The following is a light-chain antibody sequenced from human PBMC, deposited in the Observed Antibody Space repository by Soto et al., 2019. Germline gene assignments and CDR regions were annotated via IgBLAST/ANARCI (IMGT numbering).Light chain of an antibody. J-gene: IGLJ1*01. CDR2: EVS. Sequence: QSVLTQPASVSGSPGRSITISCTGTSSDVGGYNYVSWYQQHPGKAPKLMIYEVSNRPSGVSNRFSGSKSGNTASLTISGLQAEDEADYYCSSYISSSTLLYVFGTANKVTV. CDR1: SSDVGGYNY. CDR3: SSYISSSTLLYV. V-gene: IGLV2-14*01.